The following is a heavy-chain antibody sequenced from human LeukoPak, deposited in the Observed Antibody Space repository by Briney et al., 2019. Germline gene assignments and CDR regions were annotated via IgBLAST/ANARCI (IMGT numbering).Heavy chain of an antibody. CDR1: GESFSGYY. CDR3: ARGVARTYYSDTSGYAAADY. CDR2: TNHSGST. D-gene: IGHD3-22*01. Sequence: SETLSLTCAVYGESFSGYYWSWIRQPPGKGLEWIGETNHSGSTNYNPSLKSRVTISVDTSKNQFSLKLSSVTAADTAVYYCARGVARTYYSDTSGYAAADYWGQGTLVTVSS. J-gene: IGHJ4*02. V-gene: IGHV4-34*01.